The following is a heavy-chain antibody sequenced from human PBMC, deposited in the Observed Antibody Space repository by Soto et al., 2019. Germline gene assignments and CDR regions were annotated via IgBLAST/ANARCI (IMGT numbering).Heavy chain of an antibody. CDR3: ARDYYYDSSGYYYVPWFDP. J-gene: IGHJ5*02. CDR1: GGSISSYY. CDR2: IYYSGST. D-gene: IGHD3-22*01. V-gene: IGHV4-59*01. Sequence: KPSETLSLTCTVSGGSISSYYWSWIRQPPGKGLEWIGYIYYSGSTNYNPSLKSRVTISVDTSKNQFSLKLSSVTAADTAVYYCARDYYYDSSGYYYVPWFDPWGQGTLVTVSS.